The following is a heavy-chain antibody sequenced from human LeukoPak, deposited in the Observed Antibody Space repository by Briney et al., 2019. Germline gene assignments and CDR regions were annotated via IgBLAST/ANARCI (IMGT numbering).Heavy chain of an antibody. Sequence: SETLSLTCTVSGGSVSSSSYYWSWIRQPPGKGLEWIGYIYYSGSTNYNPSLKSRVTISVDTSKNQFSLKLSSVTAADTAVYYCARAPGLGYCSGGSCYSRYFDYWGQGTLVTVSS. CDR1: GGSVSSSSYY. D-gene: IGHD2-15*01. V-gene: IGHV4-61*01. J-gene: IGHJ4*02. CDR3: ARAPGLGYCSGGSCYSRYFDY. CDR2: IYYSGST.